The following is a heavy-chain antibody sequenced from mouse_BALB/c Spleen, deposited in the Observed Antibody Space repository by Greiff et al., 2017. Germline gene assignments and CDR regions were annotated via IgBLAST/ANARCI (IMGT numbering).Heavy chain of an antibody. CDR3: ARSDYYGYVDY. J-gene: IGHJ4*01. CDR1: GFTFSSFG. Sequence: EVKLVESGGGLVQPGGSRKLSCAASGFTFSSFGMHWVRQAPEKGLEWVAYISSGSSTIYYADTVKGRFTISRDNPKNTLFLQMTSLRSEDTAMYYCARSDYYGYVDYWGQGTSVTVSS. D-gene: IGHD1-2*01. CDR2: ISSGSSTI. V-gene: IGHV5-17*02.